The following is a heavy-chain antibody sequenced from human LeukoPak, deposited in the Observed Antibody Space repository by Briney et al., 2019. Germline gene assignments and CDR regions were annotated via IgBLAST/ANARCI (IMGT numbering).Heavy chain of an antibody. J-gene: IGHJ4*02. V-gene: IGHV4-4*02. CDR2: LYHSGST. Sequence: SETLSLTCAVSGGSISSSNWWSWVRQPPGKGLEGIGELYHSGSTNYNPPLKSRVTISVDKSKNQFSLKLSSVTAADTAVYYCARAQGGGSSSWFFDYWGQGTLVTVSS. CDR3: ARAQGGGSSSWFFDY. D-gene: IGHD6-13*01. CDR1: GGSISSSNW.